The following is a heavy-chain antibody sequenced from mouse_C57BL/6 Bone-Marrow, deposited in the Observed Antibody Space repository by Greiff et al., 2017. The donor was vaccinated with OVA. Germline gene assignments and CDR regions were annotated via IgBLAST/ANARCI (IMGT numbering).Heavy chain of an antibody. D-gene: IGHD2-4*01. CDR3: TSQGYDYSWFAY. CDR2: IRNKANNHAT. CDR1: GFTFSDAW. V-gene: IGHV6-6*01. J-gene: IGHJ3*01. Sequence: EVQRVESGGGLVQPGGSMKLSCAASGFTFSDAWMDWVRQSPEKGLEWVAEIRNKANNHATYYAESVKGRFTISRDDSKSSVYLQMNSLRAEDTGIYYCTSQGYDYSWFAYWGQGTLVTVSA.